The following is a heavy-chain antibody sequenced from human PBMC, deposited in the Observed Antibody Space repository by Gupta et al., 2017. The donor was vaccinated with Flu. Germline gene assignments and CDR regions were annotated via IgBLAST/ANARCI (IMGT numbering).Heavy chain of an antibody. CDR1: GLPFSSYG. D-gene: IGHD2-2*01. J-gene: IGHJ6*03. CDR2: IARDGRNR. CDR3: SNDGRWTSSCPDYCYYKDV. V-gene: IGHV3-30*18. Sequence: QMQLVDSGGGVVQFGTSLRLSCAVSGLPFSSYGRHWVRQAPGKGLEWVAYIARDGRNREYTDYVRGLGTIARDNSKNTLAREWESLSVQKTADSSGSNDGRWTSSCPDYCYYKDVWGKGTPVTVAS.